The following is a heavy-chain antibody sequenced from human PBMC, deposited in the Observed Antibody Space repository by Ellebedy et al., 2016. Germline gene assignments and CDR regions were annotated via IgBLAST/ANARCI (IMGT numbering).Heavy chain of an antibody. Sequence: SETLSLXXTVSGGSISSGGYYWSWIRQHPGKGLEWIGYIYYSGSTYYNPSLKSRVTISVDTSKNQFSLKLSSVTAADTAVYYCAREWGNTMVRGVIDYWGQGALVTVSS. D-gene: IGHD3-10*01. CDR3: AREWGNTMVRGVIDY. CDR2: IYYSGST. J-gene: IGHJ4*02. CDR1: GGSISSGGYY. V-gene: IGHV4-31*03.